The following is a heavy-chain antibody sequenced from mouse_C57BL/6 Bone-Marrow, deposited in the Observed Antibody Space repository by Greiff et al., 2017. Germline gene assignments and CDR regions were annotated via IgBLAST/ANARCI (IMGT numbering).Heavy chain of an antibody. J-gene: IGHJ1*03. CDR3: AREGYGPWYFDV. CDR2: IDPSDSYT. Sequence: QVQLQQPGAELVKPGASVKMSCKASGYTFTSYWITWVKQRPGQGLEWIGEIDPSDSYTNYNQKFKGKATLTVDTSSSTAYMQLSSLTSEDSAVYYCAREGYGPWYFDVWGTGTTVTVSS. CDR1: GYTFTSYW. V-gene: IGHV1-50*01. D-gene: IGHD1-1*01.